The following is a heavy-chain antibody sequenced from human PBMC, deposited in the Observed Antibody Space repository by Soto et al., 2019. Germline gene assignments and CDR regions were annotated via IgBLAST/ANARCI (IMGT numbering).Heavy chain of an antibody. CDR1: GFTFSHYA. V-gene: IGHV3-23*01. Sequence: EVQLLESGGSLVQPGGSLRLSCAASGFTFSHYAVTWVRQAPGKGLEWVATISGSGFGTWYADSVKGRFTISRDNSENTLYLQMNSLRAEDTAVDYCAKSPRGYNWNFDSWGQGTLVTVSS. CDR2: ISGSGFGT. CDR3: AKSPRGYNWNFDS. J-gene: IGHJ4*02. D-gene: IGHD1-1*01.